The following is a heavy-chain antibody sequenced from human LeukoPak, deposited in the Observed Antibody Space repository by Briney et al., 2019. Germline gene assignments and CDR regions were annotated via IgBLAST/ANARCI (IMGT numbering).Heavy chain of an antibody. J-gene: IGHJ6*03. CDR3: ARSVEGYCSGGSCYSYYYYMDV. Sequence: SETLSLTCTVSGGSISSYYGSWIRQPPGEGLEWIGYIYYSGSTNHNPSLKSRVTISVDTSKNQFSLKLSSVTAADTAVYYCARSVEGYCSGGSCYSYYYYMDVWGKGTTVTVSS. CDR2: IYYSGST. V-gene: IGHV4-59*01. D-gene: IGHD2-15*01. CDR1: GGSISSYY.